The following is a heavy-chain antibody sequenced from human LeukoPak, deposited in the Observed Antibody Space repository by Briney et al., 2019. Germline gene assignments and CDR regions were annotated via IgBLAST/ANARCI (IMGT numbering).Heavy chain of an antibody. CDR2: ISGSGGST. V-gene: IGHV3-23*01. Sequence: PGGSLRLSCAASGFTFSSYAMSWVRQAPGKGLEWVSAISGSGGSTYYADSVKGRFTISRDNSKNTLYLQMYSLRAEDTAVYYRAKGGAYYYDSSGYFSIWGQGTMVTVSS. CDR1: GFTFSSYA. D-gene: IGHD3-22*01. J-gene: IGHJ3*02. CDR3: AKGGAYYYDSSGYFSI.